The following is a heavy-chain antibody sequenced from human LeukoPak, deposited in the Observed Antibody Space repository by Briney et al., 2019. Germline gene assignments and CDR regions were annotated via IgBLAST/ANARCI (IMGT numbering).Heavy chain of an antibody. CDR1: GFTCSSYG. D-gene: IGHD2-15*01. CDR3: AKGRVLEVVAAFNY. Sequence: GGSLRLSCAASGFTCSSYGMHWVRQTPGKGLEWVAVISYDGSNKYYADSVKGRFIISRDNSKNTLYLQMNSLRAEDTAVYYCAKGRVLEVVAAFNYWGQGTVVTASS. V-gene: IGHV3-30*18. CDR2: ISYDGSNK. J-gene: IGHJ4*02.